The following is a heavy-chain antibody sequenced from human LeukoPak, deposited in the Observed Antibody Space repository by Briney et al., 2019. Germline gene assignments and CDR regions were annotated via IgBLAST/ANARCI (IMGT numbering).Heavy chain of an antibody. V-gene: IGHV5-51*01. Sequence: GESLKISCTGSGYSFTSYWIGWVRQMPGKGLEWMGIIYPGDSDTRYSPSFQGQVTISADKSISTAYLQWSSLKASDTAMYYCARPGRASMSAAAADYWGQGTLVTVSS. CDR3: ARPGRASMSAAAADY. CDR2: IYPGDSDT. D-gene: IGHD6-13*01. J-gene: IGHJ4*02. CDR1: GYSFTSYW.